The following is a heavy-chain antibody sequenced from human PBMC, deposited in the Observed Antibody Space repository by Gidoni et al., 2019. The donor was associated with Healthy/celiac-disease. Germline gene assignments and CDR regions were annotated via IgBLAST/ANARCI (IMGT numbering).Heavy chain of an antibody. J-gene: IGHJ4*02. CDR3: ARFPWIVGGTTGLDS. Sequence: QVQLQESGPGLVKPSETLSLTCSVSGDSISAYYWSWIRQPPGKGLDWIGNVSDTGRTNDNPSIRSRVTMSVDRSNNQFSLRLTSVAPAATAVYYCARFPWIVGGTTGLDSWGQGLLVTVFS. V-gene: IGHV4-59*01. CDR2: VSDTGRT. CDR1: GDSISAYY. D-gene: IGHD1-26*01.